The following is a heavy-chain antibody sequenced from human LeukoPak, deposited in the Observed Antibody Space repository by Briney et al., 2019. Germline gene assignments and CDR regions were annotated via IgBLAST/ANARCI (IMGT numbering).Heavy chain of an antibody. Sequence: PGGSLRLSGAASGFTFSSYSMNWVRQAPGKELKWVSHINASGIAMVYADYVKVRFTISRDNAKNSLYLQMNSLRDEDTAVYYCASSGSYRFEYWGQGPLVTVSS. CDR3: ASSGSYRFEY. J-gene: IGHJ4*02. V-gene: IGHV3-48*02. CDR2: INASGIAM. CDR1: GFTFSSYS. D-gene: IGHD1-26*01.